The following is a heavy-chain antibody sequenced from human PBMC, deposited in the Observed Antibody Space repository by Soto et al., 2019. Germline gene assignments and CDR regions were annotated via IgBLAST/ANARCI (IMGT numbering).Heavy chain of an antibody. D-gene: IGHD4-4*01. CDR1: GFTFDDYA. J-gene: IGHJ6*02. CDR3: AKGKTVTHDAMDV. V-gene: IGHV3-9*01. Sequence: GGSLRLSCAASGFTFDDYAMHWVRQAPGKGLEWVSGISWNSGSIGYADSVKGRFTISRDNAKNSLYLQMNSLRAEDTALYYCAKGKTVTHDAMDVWGQGTTVTVSS. CDR2: ISWNSGSI.